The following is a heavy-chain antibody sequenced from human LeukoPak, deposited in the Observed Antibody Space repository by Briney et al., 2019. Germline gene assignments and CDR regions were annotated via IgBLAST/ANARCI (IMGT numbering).Heavy chain of an antibody. CDR3: ASRKQWDMIDY. D-gene: IGHD2-15*01. CDR1: GFTFSSYS. CDR2: ISSSSSTI. Sequence: GGSLRLSCAASGFTFSSYSMNWVRQAPGKGLEWVSYISSSSSTIYYADSVKGRFTISRDNAKNPLYLQMNSLRAEDTAVYYCASRKQWDMIDYWGQGTLVTVSS. J-gene: IGHJ4*02. V-gene: IGHV3-48*01.